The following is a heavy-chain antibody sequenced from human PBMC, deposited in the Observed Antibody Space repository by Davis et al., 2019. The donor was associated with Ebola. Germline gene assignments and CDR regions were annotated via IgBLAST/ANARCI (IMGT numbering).Heavy chain of an antibody. CDR2: INHSGST. CDR3: ARSHYLVPTAMRVWFDP. J-gene: IGHJ5*02. D-gene: IGHD2-2*01. CDR1: GGSITSTSHC. Sequence: SETLSLTCILSGGSITSTSHCWGWIRQPPGKGLEWIGEINHSGSTNYNPSLKSRVTISVDTSKNQFSLKLSSVTAADTAVYYCARSHYLVPTAMRVWFDPWGQGTLVTVSS. V-gene: IGHV4-39*07.